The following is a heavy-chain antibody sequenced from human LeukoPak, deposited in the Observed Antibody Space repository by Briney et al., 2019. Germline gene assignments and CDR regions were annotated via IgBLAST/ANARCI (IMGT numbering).Heavy chain of an antibody. V-gene: IGHV3-20*04. Sequence: GGSLRLSCAASGFTFDDYGMSWVRQAPGKGLEWVSGINWNGGSTGYADSVKGRFTISRDNAKNSLYLQMNSPRDEDTAVYYCARDQYSGHWYYALDIWGQGTMVTVSS. J-gene: IGHJ3*02. CDR2: INWNGGST. CDR3: ARDQYSGHWYYALDI. D-gene: IGHD6-19*01. CDR1: GFTFDDYG.